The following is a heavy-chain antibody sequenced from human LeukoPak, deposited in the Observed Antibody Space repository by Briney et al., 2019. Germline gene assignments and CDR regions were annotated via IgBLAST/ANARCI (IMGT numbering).Heavy chain of an antibody. V-gene: IGHV4-59*01. J-gene: IGHJ6*03. D-gene: IGHD4-17*01. CDR3: ARDTTHYYYYMDV. CDR1: GGSNSSYY. Sequence: SETLSLTCTVSGGSNSSYYWSWIRQPPGKGLEWIGYIYYSGSTNYNPSLKSRVTISVDTSKNQFSLKLSSVTAADTAVYYCARDTTHYYYYMDVWGKGTTVTVPS. CDR2: IYYSGST.